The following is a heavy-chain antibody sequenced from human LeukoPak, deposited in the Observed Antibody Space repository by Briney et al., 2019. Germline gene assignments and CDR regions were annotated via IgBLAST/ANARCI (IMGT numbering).Heavy chain of an antibody. CDR2: ITSSGDGT. V-gene: IGHV3-23*01. Sequence: AGGSLRLSGAASGFTFSIYAMSWVRQAPGKGLQWVSSITSSGDGTYYADSVKGRFTISRDNSENMLYLQMNSLRVEDTAVYFCAKDRPNYYGSNGHYYRRDGDYWGQGTLVTVSS. CDR1: GFTFSIYA. CDR3: AKDRPNYYGSNGHYYRRDGDY. J-gene: IGHJ4*02. D-gene: IGHD3-22*01.